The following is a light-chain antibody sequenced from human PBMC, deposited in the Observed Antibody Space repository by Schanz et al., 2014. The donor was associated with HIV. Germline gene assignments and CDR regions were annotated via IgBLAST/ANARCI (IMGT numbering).Light chain of an antibody. CDR2: EVT. Sequence: QSALTQPPSASGSPGQSVTISCTGTRSDIGNYDFVSWYQQHPGQAPKLIIYEVTKRPSGVPARFSGSKSDNTASLTVSGLQADDEADYYCISYTRDTVLFGGGTKLTVL. J-gene: IGLJ2*01. CDR1: RSDIGNYDF. V-gene: IGLV2-8*01. CDR3: ISYTRDTVL.